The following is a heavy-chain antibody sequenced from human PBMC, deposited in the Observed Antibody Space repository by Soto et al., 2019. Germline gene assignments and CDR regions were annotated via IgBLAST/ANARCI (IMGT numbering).Heavy chain of an antibody. Sequence: SETRSLTCSVSGGSISSYYWSWIRQPPGKGLEWIGYIYYTGSTNYNPSLKSRVTISVDTSKNQFSLKLSSVTAADTAVYFCARGYCSGGSCYSRFFDYWGQGTLVTVSS. CDR1: GGSISSYY. CDR3: ARGYCSGGSCYSRFFDY. J-gene: IGHJ4*02. CDR2: IYYTGST. D-gene: IGHD2-15*01. V-gene: IGHV4-59*08.